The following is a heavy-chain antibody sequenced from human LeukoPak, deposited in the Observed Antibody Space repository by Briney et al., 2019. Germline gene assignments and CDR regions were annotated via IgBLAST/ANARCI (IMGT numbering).Heavy chain of an antibody. D-gene: IGHD5-24*01. CDR3: ARKDDYGGMDV. CDR2: ISSSSSYI. J-gene: IGHJ6*02. Sequence: GGSLRLSCAASGFTFSSYSMNWVRQAPGKGLEWVSSISSSSSYIYYADSVKGRFTISRDNAKNSLYLEMNSLRAEDTAVYYCARKDDYGGMDVWGQGTTVTVSS. V-gene: IGHV3-21*01. CDR1: GFTFSSYS.